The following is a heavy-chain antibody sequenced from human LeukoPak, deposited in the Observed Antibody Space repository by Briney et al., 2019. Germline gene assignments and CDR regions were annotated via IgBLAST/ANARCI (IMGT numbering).Heavy chain of an antibody. CDR1: RYSFTTYW. D-gene: IGHD6-19*01. V-gene: IGHV5-51*01. CDR2: IYPGGSAT. J-gene: IGHJ3*02. CDR3: ARAKQWLATDAFDI. Sequence: GESLKISCKGSRYSFTTYWIGWVRQMPGKGLEWMGIIYPGGSATRYSPSFQGQVTISADKSISTAYLQWSSLKASDTAMYYCARAKQWLATDAFDIWGQGTMVTVSS.